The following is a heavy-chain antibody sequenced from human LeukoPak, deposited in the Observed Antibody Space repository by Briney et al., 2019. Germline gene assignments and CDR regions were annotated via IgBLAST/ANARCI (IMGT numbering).Heavy chain of an antibody. CDR1: GFSFSSFS. Sequence: GGSLRLSCAASGFSFSSFSMTWVRQAPGKGLECVSSISGRSTYIYYADSVKGRFTVSRDNANSSVYLQMNSLRAEDTAVYYCAKDESPRIAADNYWGQGTLVTVSS. CDR3: AKDESPRIAADNY. D-gene: IGHD6-25*01. J-gene: IGHJ4*02. V-gene: IGHV3-21*04. CDR2: ISGRSTYI.